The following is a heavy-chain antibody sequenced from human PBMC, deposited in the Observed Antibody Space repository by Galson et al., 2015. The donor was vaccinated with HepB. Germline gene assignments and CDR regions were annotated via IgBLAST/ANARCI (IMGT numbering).Heavy chain of an antibody. CDR2: ISYDGTNK. CDR1: GFTFSSYA. D-gene: IGHD3-3*01. CDR3: ARDRGTYYDFFYAMDV. Sequence: SLRLSCAASGFTFSSYAMHWVRQAPGKGLEWVAVISYDGTNKYYADSVKGRFTISRDNSKNTLYLQMNSLRAEDTAVYYCARDRGTYYDFFYAMDVWGQGTTVTVSS. V-gene: IGHV3-30-3*01. J-gene: IGHJ6*02.